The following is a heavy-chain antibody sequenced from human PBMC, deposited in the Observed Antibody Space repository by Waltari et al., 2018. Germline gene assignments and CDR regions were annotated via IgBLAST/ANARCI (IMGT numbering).Heavy chain of an antibody. V-gene: IGHV4-39*07. CDR1: GGSISSSSYY. Sequence: QLQLQESGPGLVKPSETLSLPCTVSGGSISSSSYYWGWIRQPPGKGLECLATIYYSGNTFYNPSIKSRATLSIDTSKNQFSLKLSSVTAADTAVYYCAREPSSEMGFDYWGQGTLVSVSS. CDR2: IYYSGNT. CDR3: AREPSSEMGFDY. D-gene: IGHD6-6*01. J-gene: IGHJ4*02.